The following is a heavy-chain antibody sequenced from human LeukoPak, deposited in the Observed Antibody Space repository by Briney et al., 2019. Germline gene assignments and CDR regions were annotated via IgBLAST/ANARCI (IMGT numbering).Heavy chain of an antibody. D-gene: IGHD2-2*01. CDR1: GFTFSSYG. V-gene: IGHV3-30*03. CDR2: ISYDGSNK. CDR3: ARPYCSSTSCYAPHFDY. J-gene: IGHJ4*02. Sequence: GGSLRLSCAASGFTFSSYGMHWVRQAPGKGLEWVAVISYDGSNKYYADSVKGRFTISRDNAKNSLYLQMNSLRAEDTAVYYCARPYCSSTSCYAPHFDYWGQGTLVTVPS.